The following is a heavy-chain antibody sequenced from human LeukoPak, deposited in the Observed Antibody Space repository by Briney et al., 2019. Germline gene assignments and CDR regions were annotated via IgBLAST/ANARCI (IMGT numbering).Heavy chain of an antibody. V-gene: IGHV3-23*01. CDR1: GCTFSTFG. Sequence: GGSLRLSCAASGCTFSTFGMTWVRQAPGTGLEWVSSISNSGSVTTYEDSVRGRFTISRDNSKNTLYLQMHGLRAEDMAVYYCATRISTTHGLDYWGQGTLVTVSS. CDR3: ATRISTTHGLDY. D-gene: IGHD1-1*01. CDR2: ISNSGSVT. J-gene: IGHJ4*02.